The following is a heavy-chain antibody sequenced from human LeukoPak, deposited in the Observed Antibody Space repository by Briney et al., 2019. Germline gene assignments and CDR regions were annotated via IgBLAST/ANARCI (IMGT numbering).Heavy chain of an antibody. D-gene: IGHD3-22*01. J-gene: IGHJ4*02. CDR2: INVDVINT. CDR3: ARTNYYDR. Sequence: PGLTLRLSCAASGFPFRSNWMHWVRQAPGRGMVWVSGINVDVINTNYADSVKGRFTISRDNAKNTLSLQMNSLRGEDTAVYYCARTNYYDRWGQGTLVTVSS. V-gene: IGHV3-74*01. CDR1: GFPFRSNW.